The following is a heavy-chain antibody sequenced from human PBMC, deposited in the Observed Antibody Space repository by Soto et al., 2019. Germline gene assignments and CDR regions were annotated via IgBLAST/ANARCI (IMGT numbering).Heavy chain of an antibody. J-gene: IGHJ4*02. CDR2: IKQDGSEK. CDR1: GFTFSSYW. Sequence: GGSLRLSCAASGFTFSSYWMSWVRQAPGKGLEWVANIKQDGSEKYYVDSVKGRFTISRDNAKNSLYLQMNSLRAEDTAVYYCARDTGQYCSGGSCYSFNFDYWGQGTLVTVSS. CDR3: ARDTGQYCSGGSCYSFNFDY. D-gene: IGHD2-15*01. V-gene: IGHV3-7*01.